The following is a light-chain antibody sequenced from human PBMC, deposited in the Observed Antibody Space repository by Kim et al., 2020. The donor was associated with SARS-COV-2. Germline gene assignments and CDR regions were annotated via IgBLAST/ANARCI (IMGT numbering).Light chain of an antibody. J-gene: IGKJ2*03. CDR1: QSVSSN. V-gene: IGKV3-15*01. Sequence: LSVSPGERATLSCRASQSVSSNLAWYQQKPGQAPRLLIYGASTRATGFPARFSGSGSGTEFTLTISSLQSEDFAVYYCQQYSNWPSFGQGTKLEI. CDR3: QQYSNWPS. CDR2: GAS.